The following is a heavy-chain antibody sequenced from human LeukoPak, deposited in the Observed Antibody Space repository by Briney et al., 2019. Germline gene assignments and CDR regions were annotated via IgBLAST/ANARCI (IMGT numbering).Heavy chain of an antibody. D-gene: IGHD5-12*01. CDR1: GFTFSDYY. CDR2: ISSSGSTI. Sequence: PGGSLRLSCAASGFTFSDYYMSWIRQAPGKGLEWVSYISSSGSTIYYADSVKGRFTISRDNAKNSLYLQMNSLRAEDTAVYYSARGSRTIVTTKFARGHYMDVWGKGITVTVSS. CDR3: ARGSRTIVTTKFARGHYMDV. V-gene: IGHV3-11*04. J-gene: IGHJ6*03.